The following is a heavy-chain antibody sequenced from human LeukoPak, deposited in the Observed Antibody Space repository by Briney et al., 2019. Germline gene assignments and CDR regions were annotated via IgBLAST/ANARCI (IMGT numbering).Heavy chain of an antibody. J-gene: IGHJ4*02. Sequence: SETLSLTCNVSGASMSSNYWSWIRQPPGKGLEWIGYIYHSGNTNYSPSLESRVTMSIDESKNQFSLRVHFVSAADTAVYYCASTRRAAVAGRFDSWGQGTLVTVSS. CDR1: GASMSSNY. V-gene: IGHV4-4*09. CDR2: IYHSGNT. D-gene: IGHD6-19*01. CDR3: ASTRRAAVAGRFDS.